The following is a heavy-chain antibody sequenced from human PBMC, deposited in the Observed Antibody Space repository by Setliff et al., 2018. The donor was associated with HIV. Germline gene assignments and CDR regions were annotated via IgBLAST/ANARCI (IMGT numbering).Heavy chain of an antibody. CDR1: EFTFSDYS. D-gene: IGHD3-16*01. CDR2: ISGSGSGV. Sequence: GSLRLSCTASEFTFSDYSMSWVRQSPGKGLEWVSYISGSGSGVDYADSVKGRFTVSRDNARSSLYLQLNSLRSEDTAVYYCARDLIWGFDYWGQGAPVTVSS. V-gene: IGHV3-11*01. J-gene: IGHJ4*02. CDR3: ARDLIWGFDY.